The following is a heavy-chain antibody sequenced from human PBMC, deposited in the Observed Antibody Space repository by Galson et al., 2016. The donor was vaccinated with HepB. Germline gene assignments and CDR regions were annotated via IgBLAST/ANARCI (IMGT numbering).Heavy chain of an antibody. CDR1: GVSVSSGSDS. Sequence: SETLSLTCTVSGVSVSSGSDSWSWIRQPPGKGLEWIGYLHHSGSTKYNPSLKSRVTISVDTSKNQFSLSLRSVSAADTAVYDCARVGGSQLGYGMDGWGQGTTVTVSS. D-gene: IGHD3-16*01. J-gene: IGHJ6*02. CDR2: LHHSGST. V-gene: IGHV4-61*01. CDR3: ARVGGSQLGYGMDG.